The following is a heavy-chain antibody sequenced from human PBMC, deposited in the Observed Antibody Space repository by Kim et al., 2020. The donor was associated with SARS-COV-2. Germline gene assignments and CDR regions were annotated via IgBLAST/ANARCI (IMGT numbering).Heavy chain of an antibody. D-gene: IGHD2-21*02. CDR2: IYYSGNT. J-gene: IGHJ4*02. CDR3: ARTYCGGDCSFDS. V-gene: IGHV4-39*01. Sequence: SETLSLTCTVSGGSISSSDYYWGWIRQPPGRGLEWIGTIYYSGNTYYNPSLKSRVTISVDTSKNQFSLKLSSVTAADTALYYCARTYCGGDCSFDSWGQGTLVTVSS. CDR1: GGSISSSDYY.